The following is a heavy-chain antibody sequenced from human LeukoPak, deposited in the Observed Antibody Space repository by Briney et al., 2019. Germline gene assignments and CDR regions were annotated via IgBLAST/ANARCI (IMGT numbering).Heavy chain of an antibody. V-gene: IGHV3-23*01. J-gene: IGHJ2*01. CDR3: AKGALGAAYWYFDV. CDR1: GFSFSSYA. D-gene: IGHD1-26*01. Sequence: GGSLRLSCAASGFSFSSYAMSWVRQAPGKGLEWVSASTGGSTYYPDSVKGRFTVSRDNSKNTLHLQLNSLRAEDTAVYYCAKGALGAAYWYFDVWGRGTLVSVSS. CDR2: STGGST.